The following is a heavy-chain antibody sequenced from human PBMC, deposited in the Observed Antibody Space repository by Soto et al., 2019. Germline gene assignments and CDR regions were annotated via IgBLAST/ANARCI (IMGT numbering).Heavy chain of an antibody. J-gene: IGHJ6*02. CDR2: IYYSGST. CDR1: GGSISSYY. CDR3: ARDALYSYYGMDV. V-gene: IGHV4-59*01. D-gene: IGHD4-4*01. Sequence: QVQLQESGPGLVKPSETLSLTCTVSGGSISSYYWSWIRQPPGKGLEWIGYIYYSGSTNYNPSLKSRVIISVDTSKNQFSLKLSSVTAADTAVYYCARDALYSYYGMDVWGQGTTVTVSS.